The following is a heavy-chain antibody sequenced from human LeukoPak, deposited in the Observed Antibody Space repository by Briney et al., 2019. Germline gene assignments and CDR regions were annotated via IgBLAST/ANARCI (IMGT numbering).Heavy chain of an antibody. D-gene: IGHD3-22*01. V-gene: IGHV3-9*01. CDR1: GFTFDDYA. Sequence: GGSLRLSCAASGFTFDDYAMHWVRQAPGKGLEWVSGISWNSGSMDYADSVKGRFTISRDNAKNSLYLQMNSLTADDTAVYHCAKGGGTYDSSGPLGHWGQGTLVTVSS. CDR2: ISWNSGSM. J-gene: IGHJ4*02. CDR3: AKGGGTYDSSGPLGH.